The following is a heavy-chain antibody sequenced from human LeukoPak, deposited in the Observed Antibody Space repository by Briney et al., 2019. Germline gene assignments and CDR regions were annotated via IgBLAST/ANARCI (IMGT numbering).Heavy chain of an antibody. Sequence: SETLSLTCAVYGGSFSGYYWSWIRQPPGKGLEWIGEINHSGSTNYNPSLKSRVTISVDTSKNQFSLKLSSVTAADTAVYYCARHPSWPDYGGTYDYWGKGTLVIVSS. D-gene: IGHD4-17*01. V-gene: IGHV4-34*01. CDR3: ARHPSWPDYGGTYDY. CDR1: GGSFSGYY. CDR2: INHSGST. J-gene: IGHJ4*02.